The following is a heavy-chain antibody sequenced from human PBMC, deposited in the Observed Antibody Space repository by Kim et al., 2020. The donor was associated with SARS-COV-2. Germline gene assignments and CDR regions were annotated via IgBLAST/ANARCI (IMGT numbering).Heavy chain of an antibody. D-gene: IGHD6-19*01. Sequence: GGSLRLSCTASGFTFGDYAMSWVRQAPGKGLEWVGFIRSKAYGGTTEYAASVKGRFTISRDDSKSIAYLQMNSLKTEDTAVYYCTRDRLTSSSGWYEGFRGWGFVYWGQGTLVTVSS. CDR2: IRSKAYGGTT. CDR3: TRDRLTSSSGWYEGFRGWGFVY. CDR1: GFTFGDYA. V-gene: IGHV3-49*04. J-gene: IGHJ4*02.